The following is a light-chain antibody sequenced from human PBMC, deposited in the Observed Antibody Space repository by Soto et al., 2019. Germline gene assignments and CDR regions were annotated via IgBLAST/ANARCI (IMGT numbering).Light chain of an antibody. CDR2: EVS. Sequence: SALTQPPSASGSPGQSVTISCTGTNSDVGDYNYVSWYQQHPGKAPKLMIYEVSKRPSGVPDRFSGSKSGNTASLTVSGLQAEDEADYYCSSYAGSNNLVFGGGTKLTVL. CDR3: SSYAGSNNLV. V-gene: IGLV2-8*01. J-gene: IGLJ2*01. CDR1: NSDVGDYNY.